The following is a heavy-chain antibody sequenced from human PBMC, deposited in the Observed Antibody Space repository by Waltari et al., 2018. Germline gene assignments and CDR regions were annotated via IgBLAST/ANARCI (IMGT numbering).Heavy chain of an antibody. J-gene: IGHJ4*02. V-gene: IGHV4-38-2*01. CDR3: SRQVLGYCTSAACRRLES. Sequence: VLLQESGSGLVKFSETLSLTGHVSGDASNSAFYWGWTRQASGKGLEWVATIYHDGTTFYNPSLKSRLSVSMDTSKNQISLTLKSVTAADTALYYCSRQVLGYCTSAACRRLESWGQGTLVTVSS. CDR2: IYHDGTT. CDR1: GDASNSAFY. D-gene: IGHD2-2*03.